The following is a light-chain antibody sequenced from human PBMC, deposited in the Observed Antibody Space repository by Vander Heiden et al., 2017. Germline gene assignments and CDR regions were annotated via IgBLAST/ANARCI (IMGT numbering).Light chain of an antibody. CDR3: QQYYDTPYT. J-gene: IGKJ2*01. V-gene: IGKV4-1*01. CDR2: WAS. Sequence: DIVMTQSPDSLAVSLCERATINCSTSQSILYSSNNENYLAWYQQKPRQPPKLLIYWASTRESGVPDRFSGSGSGTDFTLTISSLQAEDVAIYYCQQYYDTPYTFGQGTKLEIK. CDR1: QSILYSSNNENY.